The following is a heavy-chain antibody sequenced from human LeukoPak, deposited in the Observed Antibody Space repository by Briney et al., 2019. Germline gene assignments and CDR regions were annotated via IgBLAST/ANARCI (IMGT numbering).Heavy chain of an antibody. J-gene: IGHJ4*02. D-gene: IGHD6-19*01. CDR3: ARGGIQVSGIDEFDY. CDR2: IGIRGDT. Sequence: GGSLRLSCAASGFTFIDYDMHWVRQVIGKGLEWVSAIGIRGDTHYSGSVKGRFTFSRENAESSLYLRMNSLRAEDTAVYYCARGGIQVSGIDEFDYWGQGTLVTVSS. CDR1: GFTFIDYD. V-gene: IGHV3-13*01.